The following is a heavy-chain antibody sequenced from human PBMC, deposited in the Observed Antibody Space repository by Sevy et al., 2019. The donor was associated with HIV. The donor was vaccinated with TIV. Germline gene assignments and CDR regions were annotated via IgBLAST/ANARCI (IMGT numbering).Heavy chain of an antibody. CDR3: ARDVISKDYDCRSGRHGEFDY. D-gene: IGHD3-3*01. J-gene: IGHJ4*02. CDR2: INPSGGST. CDR1: GYTFTSYY. Sequence: ASVKVSCKASGYTFTSYYMHWVRQAPGQGLEWMGIINPSGGSTSYAEKFQGRVTMTRDTSTSTVYMELSSLRSEDTAVYYCARDVISKDYDCRSGRHGEFDYWGQGTLVTVSS. V-gene: IGHV1-46*01.